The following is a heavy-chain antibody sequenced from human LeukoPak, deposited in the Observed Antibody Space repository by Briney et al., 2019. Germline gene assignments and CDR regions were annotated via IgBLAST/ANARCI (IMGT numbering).Heavy chain of an antibody. D-gene: IGHD5-18*01. V-gene: IGHV3-7*04. CDR2: IQQDGSEK. CDR3: ARDRGFSYGIDF. CDR1: GFTFSDYW. Sequence: GSLRLSCAASGFTFSDYWMSWVRQAPGKGLEWVANIQQDGSEKYYVDSVEGRFTISRDNAKKSLFLQVSSLRGEDTAVYYCARDRGFSYGIDFWGQGTLVTVSS. J-gene: IGHJ4*02.